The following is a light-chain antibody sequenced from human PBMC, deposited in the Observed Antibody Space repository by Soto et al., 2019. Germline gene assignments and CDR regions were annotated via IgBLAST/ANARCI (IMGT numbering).Light chain of an antibody. CDR1: QIVRSNS. Sequence: EIALTQSPGTLSASHGDRATLSCRASQIVRSNSLAWYQQKPGQPPRLLIYDASSRPPGIPDRFSGSGSGTDFTRTNGEDEPDYFGVYYCLQSATFGPGTKVD. V-gene: IGKV3-20*01. J-gene: IGKJ3*01. CDR3: LQSAT. CDR2: DAS.